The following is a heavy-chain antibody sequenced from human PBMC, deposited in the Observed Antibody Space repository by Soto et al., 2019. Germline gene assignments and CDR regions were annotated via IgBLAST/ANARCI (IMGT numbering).Heavy chain of an antibody. D-gene: IGHD3-16*01. V-gene: IGHV4-39*01. Sequence: QLQLQESGPGLVKPSETLSLTCTVSGGSIITRDYYWAWIRQPPGKGLEWIGNIHHSGTTYYNPSLKSRVTLSVDTSNKQFSLKLNSVTPADTAVYYCARQGGNKLDYWGQGTPVTVSS. J-gene: IGHJ4*02. CDR3: ARQGGNKLDY. CDR1: GGSIITRDYY. CDR2: IHHSGTT.